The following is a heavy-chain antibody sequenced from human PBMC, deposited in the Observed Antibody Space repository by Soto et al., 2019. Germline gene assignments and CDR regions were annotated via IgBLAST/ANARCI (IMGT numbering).Heavy chain of an antibody. V-gene: IGHV4-59*01. CDR3: ARQGPGSYYNDY. J-gene: IGHJ4*02. CDR2: IYYSGST. Sequence: SETLSLTCTVSGGSIISYYWTWIRQPPGKGLEWIGYIYYSGSTNYNSSLKSRVTISVDTSKNQFSLKVSSVTAADTAVYYCARQGPGSYYNDYWGQGTLVTVSS. CDR1: GGSIISYY. D-gene: IGHD3-10*01.